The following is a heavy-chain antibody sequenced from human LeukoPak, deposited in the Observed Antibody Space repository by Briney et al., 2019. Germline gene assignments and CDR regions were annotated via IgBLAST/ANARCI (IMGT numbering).Heavy chain of an antibody. J-gene: IGHJ4*02. CDR1: GGSISSSSYY. CDR2: IYYSGST. CDR3: ARRVGQLGNSDY. D-gene: IGHD6-6*01. V-gene: IGHV4-39*01. Sequence: SETLSLTCTVSGGSISSSSYYWGWIRQPPGKGLEWIGSIYYSGSTYYNPSLKSRVTISVDTSKNQFSLKLSSVTAADTAVYYCARRVGQLGNSDYWGQGTLVTVSS.